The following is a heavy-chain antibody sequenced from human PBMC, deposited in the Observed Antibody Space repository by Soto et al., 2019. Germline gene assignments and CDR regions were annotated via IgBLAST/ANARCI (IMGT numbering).Heavy chain of an antibody. CDR2: IWYDGSNK. CDR3: ARGDSSGYYPQSDY. V-gene: IGHV3-33*01. CDR1: GFTFSSYD. Sequence: QVQLVEAGGGLVQPGRSLRLSCAASGFTFSSYDMHWVRQAPGKGLEWVAVIWYDGSNKYYADSVKGRFTISRDNSKNRLYLQMNSLRAEDTAVYYCARGDSSGYYPQSDYWGQGTLVTVSS. J-gene: IGHJ4*02. D-gene: IGHD3-22*01.